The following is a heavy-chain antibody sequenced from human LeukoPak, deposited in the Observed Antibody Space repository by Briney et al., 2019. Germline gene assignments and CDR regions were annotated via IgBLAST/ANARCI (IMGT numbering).Heavy chain of an antibody. V-gene: IGHV1-8*01. CDR1: GYTFTSYD. Sequence: GASVKVSCKASGYTFTSYDINWVRQATGQGLEWMGWMNPNSGNTGYAQKFQGRVTMTRNTSISTAYMELSSLRSEDTAVYYCARHAPEYYYDSSGYYPFDYWGQGTLVTVSS. J-gene: IGHJ4*02. D-gene: IGHD3-22*01. CDR3: ARHAPEYYYDSSGYYPFDY. CDR2: MNPNSGNT.